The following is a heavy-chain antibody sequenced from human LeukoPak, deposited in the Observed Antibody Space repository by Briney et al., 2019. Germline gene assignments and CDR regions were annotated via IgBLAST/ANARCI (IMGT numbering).Heavy chain of an antibody. CDR3: ARDGYYYDSSGYFDY. J-gene: IGHJ4*02. CDR1: GGSISSGTYY. V-gene: IGHV4-61*02. Sequence: SETLSLTCTDSGGSISSGTYYWSWIRQPAGKGLEWIGRIHTSGSTNYNPSLESRVTMSLDTSKNQFSLKLSSVTAADTAVYYCARDGYYYDSSGYFDYWGQGTLVTVSS. D-gene: IGHD3-22*01. CDR2: IHTSGST.